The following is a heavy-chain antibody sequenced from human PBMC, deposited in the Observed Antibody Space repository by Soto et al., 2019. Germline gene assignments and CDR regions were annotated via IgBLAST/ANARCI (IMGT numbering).Heavy chain of an antibody. J-gene: IGHJ4*02. CDR1: GYTCTSYG. Sequence: ASVKVSCKASGYTCTSYGISWVRQAPGQGLEWMGWISAYNGNTNYAQKHQGRVTMTTDTSTSTAYMELRSLRSDDTAVYYCARDPTGIVGAIPPLDYWGQGTLVTASS. CDR2: ISAYNGNT. CDR3: ARDPTGIVGAIPPLDY. V-gene: IGHV1-18*01. D-gene: IGHD1-26*01.